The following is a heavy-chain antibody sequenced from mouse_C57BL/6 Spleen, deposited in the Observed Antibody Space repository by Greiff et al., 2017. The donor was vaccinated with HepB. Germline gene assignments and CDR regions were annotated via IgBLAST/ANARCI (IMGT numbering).Heavy chain of an antibody. D-gene: IGHD2-5*01. J-gene: IGHJ2*01. CDR3: ARYYYSNYLDY. V-gene: IGHV5-17*01. CDR2: ISSGSSTI. Sequence: DVKLVESGGGLVKPGGSLKLSCAASGFTFSDYGMHWVRQAPEKGLEWVAYISSGSSTIYYADTVKGRFTISRDNAKNTLFLQMTSLRSEDTAMYYCARYYYSNYLDYWGQGTTLTVSS. CDR1: GFTFSDYG.